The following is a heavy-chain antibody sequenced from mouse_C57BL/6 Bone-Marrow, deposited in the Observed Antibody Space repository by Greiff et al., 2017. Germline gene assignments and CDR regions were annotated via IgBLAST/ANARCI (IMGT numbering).Heavy chain of an antibody. D-gene: IGHD2-4*01. Sequence: EVQLVASVGGLVQPGGSLTLSCAASGFTFSDHGMPLVRPAPEKGLAWFAYLSIGSRTIYYADTVKGRVTISRDNAKNTLFLQMTSLRSEDTAMYYCAMGDYDVCAMDYWGQGTSVTVSS. V-gene: IGHV5-17*01. CDR3: AMGDYDVCAMDY. J-gene: IGHJ4*01. CDR1: GFTFSDHG. CDR2: LSIGSRTI.